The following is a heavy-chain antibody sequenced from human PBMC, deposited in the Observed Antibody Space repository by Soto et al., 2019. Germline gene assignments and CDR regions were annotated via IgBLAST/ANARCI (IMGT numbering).Heavy chain of an antibody. J-gene: IGHJ6*02. D-gene: IGHD3-16*01. Sequence: QLQLQESGSGLVKPSQTLSLTCAVSGGSISSGGYSWSWIRQPPGKGLEWIGYIYHSGSTYYKPSPKTTDTINVDKSKNPVALKLGSVAAGDTAVDYCARDRRHWGSRNYYGMDVWGQGTTVTFSS. CDR2: IYHSGST. CDR3: ARDRRHWGSRNYYGMDV. CDR1: GGSISSGGYS. V-gene: IGHV4-30-2*01.